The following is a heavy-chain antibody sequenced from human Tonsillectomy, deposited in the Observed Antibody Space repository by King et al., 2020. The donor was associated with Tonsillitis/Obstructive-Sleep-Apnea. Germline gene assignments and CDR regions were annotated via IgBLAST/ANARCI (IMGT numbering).Heavy chain of an antibody. V-gene: IGHV5-10-1*01. CDR1: GYSFTSYW. D-gene: IGHD3-10*01. CDR2: IDPSDSYT. J-gene: IGHJ6*03. Sequence: QLVQSGAEVKKPGESLRISCKGSGYSFTSYWISWVRQMPGKGLEWMGRIDPSDSYTNYSPSFQGHVTISADKSISTAYLQWSSLKASDTAMYYCARCMGRGGTYSSYYMDVWGKGTTVTVSS. CDR3: ARCMGRGGTYSSYYMDV.